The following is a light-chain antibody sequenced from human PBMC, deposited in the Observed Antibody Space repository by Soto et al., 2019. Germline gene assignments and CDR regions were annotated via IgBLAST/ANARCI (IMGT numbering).Light chain of an antibody. Sequence: EIALRQSPGTLSLSPGERATLSCLATQSVSSNYLAWYQQKSGQAPRLLIYGASNRATGIPDRFSGSGSGTEFTLTITSLQSEDFAVYYCQQYNKWRTFGQGTKVDI. J-gene: IGKJ1*01. CDR3: QQYNKWRT. CDR2: GAS. CDR1: QSVSSNY. V-gene: IGKV3-20*01.